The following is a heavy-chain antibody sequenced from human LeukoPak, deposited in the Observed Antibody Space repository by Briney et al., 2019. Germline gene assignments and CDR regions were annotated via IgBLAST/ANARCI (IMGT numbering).Heavy chain of an antibody. CDR2: ISSTSSYI. CDR3: ARASSGWAVDLYYFDY. J-gene: IGHJ4*02. CDR1: GFSFSSYS. D-gene: IGHD6-19*01. V-gene: IGHV3-21*01. Sequence: GGSLRLSCAASGFSFSSYSMNRVRQAPGKGLEWVSSISSTSSYIYYADSVKGRFTISRDNTKNSLYLQMNSLRAEDTAVYYCARASSGWAVDLYYFDYWGQGTLVTVSS.